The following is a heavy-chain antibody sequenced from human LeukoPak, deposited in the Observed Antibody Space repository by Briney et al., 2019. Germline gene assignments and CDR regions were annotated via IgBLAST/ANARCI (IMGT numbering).Heavy chain of an antibody. CDR2: ISSSSSTI. Sequence: LPGGSLRLSCAASGFTFSSYSMNWVRQAPGKGLEWVSYISSSSSTIYYADSVKGRFTISRDNAKNSLYLEMNSLRAEDTAVYYCASYIAVARRDWYFDLWGRGTLVTVSS. CDR1: GFTFSSYS. J-gene: IGHJ2*01. D-gene: IGHD6-19*01. CDR3: ASYIAVARRDWYFDL. V-gene: IGHV3-48*01.